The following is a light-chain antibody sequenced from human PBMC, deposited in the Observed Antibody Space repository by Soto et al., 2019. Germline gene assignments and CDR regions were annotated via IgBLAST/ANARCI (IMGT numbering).Light chain of an antibody. J-gene: IGKJ2*01. CDR1: QSVSSN. Sequence: EIVMTQSPATLSVSPGERATLSCRASQSVSSNLAWYQQKPGQAPRLLIYGASTRATGIPARFSGSGSGTEFTLTISSLQSADFAVYYCQQYNNWAYTFGQGTKREIK. V-gene: IGKV3-15*01. CDR3: QQYNNWAYT. CDR2: GAS.